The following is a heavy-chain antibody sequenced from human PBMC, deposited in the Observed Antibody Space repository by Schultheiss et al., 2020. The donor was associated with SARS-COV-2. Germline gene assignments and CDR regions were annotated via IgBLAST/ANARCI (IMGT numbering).Heavy chain of an antibody. CDR3: ARHAVGGYYSRYFDY. CDR1: GGSISSYY. J-gene: IGHJ4*02. V-gene: IGHV4-59*04. D-gene: IGHD3-22*01. CDR2: IYHSGST. Sequence: SETLSLTCTVSGGSISSYYWSWIRQPPGKGLEWIGYIYHSGSTYYNPSLKSRVTISVDTSKNQFSLKLSSVTAADTAVYYCARHAVGGYYSRYFDYWGQGTLVTVSS.